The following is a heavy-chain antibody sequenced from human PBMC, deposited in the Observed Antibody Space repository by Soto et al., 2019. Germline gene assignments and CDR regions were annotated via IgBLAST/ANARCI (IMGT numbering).Heavy chain of an antibody. D-gene: IGHD2-2*01. V-gene: IGHV4-30-4*01. J-gene: IGHJ6*02. CDR3: ARDPQIVVVTDATDSYYYYGMDV. CDR1: GGSISSGDYY. Sequence: SETLSLTCTVSGGSISSGDYYWSWIRQPPGKGLEWIGYIYYSGSTYYNPSLKSRVTISVDTSKNQFSLKLSSVTAADTAVYYCARDPQIVVVTDATDSYYYYGMDVWGQGTTVTVSS. CDR2: IYYSGST.